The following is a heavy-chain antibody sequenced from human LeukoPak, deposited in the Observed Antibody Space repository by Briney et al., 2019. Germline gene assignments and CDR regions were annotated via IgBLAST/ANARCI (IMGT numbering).Heavy chain of an antibody. CDR1: GYTFTSYD. D-gene: IGHD5-18*01. CDR2: VNPNSGNT. CDR3: AKRGYSYGDFDY. J-gene: IGHJ4*02. V-gene: IGHV1-8*01. Sequence: ASVPVSCKASGYTFTSYDIHWVRQAAGQGLEWMGWVNPNSGNTGYAQKFQGRVIMTRNTSISTAYLEVSSLRSEDTAVYYCAKRGYSYGDFDYWGQGTLVTVSS.